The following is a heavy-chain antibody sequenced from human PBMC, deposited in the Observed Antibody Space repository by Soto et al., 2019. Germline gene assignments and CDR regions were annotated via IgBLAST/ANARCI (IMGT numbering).Heavy chain of an antibody. J-gene: IGHJ4*02. V-gene: IGHV4-61*03. CDR1: GGSISSGGYS. CDR2: IYHSGST. Sequence: SEPLSLTCAVSGGSISSGGYSWSWIRQPPGKGLEWIGYIYHSGSTNYNPSLKGRFTISRDNAKNSLYLQMDSLRGEDTAFYFCARDHDEDFGYDLDYFDYWGQGTLVTVPS. D-gene: IGHD5-12*01. CDR3: ARDHDEDFGYDLDYFDY.